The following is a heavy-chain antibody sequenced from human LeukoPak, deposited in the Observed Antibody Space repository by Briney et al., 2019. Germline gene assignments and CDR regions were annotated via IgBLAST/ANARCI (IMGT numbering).Heavy chain of an antibody. J-gene: IGHJ5*02. V-gene: IGHV1-46*01. CDR3: AREGLGYNYGNWFDP. D-gene: IGHD5-24*01. Sequence: ASVKVSCTASGYTFTSDYMHWVRQAPGQGLEWMGIINPSGGSTSYAQKFQGRVTMTRDTTTSTDYMELSSLRSEDTAVYYCAREGLGYNYGNWFDPWGEGTLVTVSS. CDR2: INPSGGST. CDR1: GYTFTSDY.